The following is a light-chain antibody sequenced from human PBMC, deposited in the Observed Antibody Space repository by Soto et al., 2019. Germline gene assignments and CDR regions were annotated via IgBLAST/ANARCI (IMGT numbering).Light chain of an antibody. CDR2: DAS. CDR1: HTISNS. J-gene: IGKJ4*01. V-gene: IGKV3-11*01. Sequence: EIVLTQSPATLSLSPGERATLSCRVSHTISNSLAWYQQRPGQAPRLLIYDASNRATGIPARFSGSGSGTDFTLTISSLEPEDFAVYYCQNRNNWPPGATFGGGTKVEIK. CDR3: QNRNNWPPGAT.